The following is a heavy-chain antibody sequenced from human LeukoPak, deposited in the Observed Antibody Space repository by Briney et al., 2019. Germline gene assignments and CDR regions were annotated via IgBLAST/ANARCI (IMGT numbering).Heavy chain of an antibody. Sequence: PGRSLRLSCAASGFTFSSYAMHWVRQAPGKGLEWVAVIWYDGSNKYYADSVKGRFTISRDNSKNTLYLQMNSLRAEGTAVYYCARSFLGYYDSSGYYYWGQGTLVTVSS. CDR2: IWYDGSNK. V-gene: IGHV3-33*08. D-gene: IGHD3-22*01. CDR1: GFTFSSYA. J-gene: IGHJ4*02. CDR3: ARSFLGYYDSSGYYY.